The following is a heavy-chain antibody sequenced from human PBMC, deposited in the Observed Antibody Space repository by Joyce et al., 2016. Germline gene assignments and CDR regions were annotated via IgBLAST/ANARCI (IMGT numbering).Heavy chain of an antibody. V-gene: IGHV3-33*01. D-gene: IGHD3-22*01. CDR3: ATDYYDGSGHFYIPPLWFDP. Sequence: QMQLVESGGGVVQPGGSLRLACAASGFTFRNFGMHWVRQAPGKGLEWVAVIGFDEKNEKYVDSVEGRFTISRDNSKNTLFLQMSSLRAEDKAVYFCATDYYDGSGHFYIPPLWFDPRGQGTLVIVST. J-gene: IGHJ5*02. CDR2: IGFDEKNE. CDR1: GFTFRNFG.